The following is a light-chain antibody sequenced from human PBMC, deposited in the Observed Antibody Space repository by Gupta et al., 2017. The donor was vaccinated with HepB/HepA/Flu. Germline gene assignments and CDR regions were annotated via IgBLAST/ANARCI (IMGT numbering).Light chain of an antibody. Sequence: DMVMTQSALSRPVTPGEPASISCRPSQSLRHSNGYNYLDWYLQKPGQSPQLLIYLGSNRASRVPDRFSGSGSGTDFTLEISRVEAEDVGVYYCKQALQTPYTFGQGTKLEIK. CDR2: LGS. CDR1: QSLRHSNGYNY. CDR3: KQALQTPYT. J-gene: IGKJ2*01. V-gene: IGKV2-28*01.